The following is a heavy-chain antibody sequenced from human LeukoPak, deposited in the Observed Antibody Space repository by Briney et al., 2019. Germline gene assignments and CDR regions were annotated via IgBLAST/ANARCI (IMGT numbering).Heavy chain of an antibody. D-gene: IGHD1-14*01. CDR3: AKDNRSGSYIDY. V-gene: IGHV3-30*18. CDR1: GFTFSSYG. J-gene: IGHJ4*02. CDR2: ISYDGSNK. Sequence: GGSLRLSCAASGFTFSSYGMHWVRQAPGKGLEWVAVISYDGSNKYYADSVKGRFTISRDNSKNTLYLQMNSLRAEDTAVYYCAKDNRSGSYIDYWGQGTLVNVSS.